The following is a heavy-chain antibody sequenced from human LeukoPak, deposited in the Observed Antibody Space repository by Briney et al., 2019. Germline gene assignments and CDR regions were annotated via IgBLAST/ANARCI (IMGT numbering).Heavy chain of an antibody. J-gene: IGHJ4*02. CDR3: ARWGYYYDGSGLDY. Sequence: SGTLSLTCAVSGGSISSSNWWSWVRQPPGMGLEWIGEIYHNGSTNYNPSLKSRVTISVDKSKNQFSLKLSSVTAADTAVYYCARWGYYYDGSGLDYWGQGTLVTVSS. D-gene: IGHD3-22*01. CDR1: GGSISSSNW. CDR2: IYHNGST. V-gene: IGHV4-4*02.